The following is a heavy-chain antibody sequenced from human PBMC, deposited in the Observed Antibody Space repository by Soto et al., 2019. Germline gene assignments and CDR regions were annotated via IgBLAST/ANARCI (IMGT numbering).Heavy chain of an antibody. CDR1: GGSISSSSYS. CDR2: IYYGGNP. D-gene: IGHD6-19*01. CDR3: AGHPGSCRGRSGFGYHTMDV. V-gene: IGHV4-39*01. J-gene: IGHJ6*02. Sequence: QLQLQESGPGLVKPSETLSLTCIVSGGSISSSSYSWAWIRQPPGKGLEWIGTIYYGGNPYYNPSLKSRVPMPVVTPKNSFTRELTSVTAATPAVYSCAGHPGSCRGRSGFGYHTMDVWGQGPPFAVSS.